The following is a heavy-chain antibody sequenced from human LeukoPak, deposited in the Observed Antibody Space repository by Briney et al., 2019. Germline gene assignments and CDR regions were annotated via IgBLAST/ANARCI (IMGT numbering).Heavy chain of an antibody. CDR1: GFTFIDYD. CDR2: IGIRGDT. Sequence: GGSLRLSCAASGFTFIDYDMHWVRQVIGKGLEWVSAIGIRGDTHYSGSVKGRFTISRDNAKNSLYLQMNSLRAEDTAVYYCARDRGFGQADVWGKGTTVTVSS. J-gene: IGHJ6*04. V-gene: IGHV3-13*01. D-gene: IGHD3-10*01. CDR3: ARDRGFGQADV.